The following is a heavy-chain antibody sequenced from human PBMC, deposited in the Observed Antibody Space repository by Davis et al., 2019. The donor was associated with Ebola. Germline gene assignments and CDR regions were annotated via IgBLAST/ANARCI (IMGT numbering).Heavy chain of an antibody. CDR1: GFTFSDHY. CDR2: TRNKANSYTT. D-gene: IGHD3-10*01. V-gene: IGHV3-72*01. CDR3: ARGGYFGLGTYYNAAPFYY. Sequence: GESLKISCAASGFTFSDHYMDWVRQAPGKGLEWVGRTRNKANSYTTEYAASVKGRFTISRDDSKNSLYLQMNSLRPDDTAVYYCARGGYFGLGTYYNAAPFYYWGQGTLVTVSS. J-gene: IGHJ4*02.